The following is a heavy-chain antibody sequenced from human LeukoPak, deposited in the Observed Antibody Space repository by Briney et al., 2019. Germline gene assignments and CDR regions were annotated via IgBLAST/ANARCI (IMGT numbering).Heavy chain of an antibody. CDR1: GFTFSSYW. V-gene: IGHV3-7*01. CDR3: ARMDWFGESNFDY. D-gene: IGHD3-10*01. CDR2: IKQDGSEK. J-gene: IGHJ4*02. Sequence: GGSLRLSCAASGFTFSSYWMNWVRQAPGKGLEWVANIKQDGSEKYYVDSVKGRFTISRDNAKNSLYLQMNSLRAEDTAVYYCARMDWFGESNFDYWGQGTLVTVSS.